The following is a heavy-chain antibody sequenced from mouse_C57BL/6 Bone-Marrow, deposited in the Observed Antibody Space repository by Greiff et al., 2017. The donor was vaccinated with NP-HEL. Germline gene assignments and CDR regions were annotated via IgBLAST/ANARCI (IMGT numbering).Heavy chain of an antibody. CDR2: IYPGNGDT. D-gene: IGHD2-5*01. J-gene: IGHJ4*01. V-gene: IGHV1-12*01. Sequence: LQQPGAELVRPGASVKMSCKASGYTFTSYNMHWVKQTPRQGLEWIGAIYPGNGDTSYNQKFKGKATLTVDKSSSTAYMQLSSLTSEDSAVYFCARSLYSNYAWAYAMDYWGQGTSVTVSS. CDR1: GYTFTSYN. CDR3: ARSLYSNYAWAYAMDY.